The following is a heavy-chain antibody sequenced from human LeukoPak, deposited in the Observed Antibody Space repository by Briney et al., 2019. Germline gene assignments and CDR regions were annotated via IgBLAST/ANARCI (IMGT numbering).Heavy chain of an antibody. V-gene: IGHV3-74*01. Sequence: GGSLRLSCAASGFTFSSYWMHWVRQAPGKGLVWVSRINSDGSSTSYADSVKGRFTISRDNAKNTLYLQMNSLRAEDTAAYYCAREGNWNDGFDYWGQGTLVTVSS. D-gene: IGHD1-20*01. J-gene: IGHJ4*02. CDR2: INSDGSST. CDR3: AREGNWNDGFDY. CDR1: GFTFSSYW.